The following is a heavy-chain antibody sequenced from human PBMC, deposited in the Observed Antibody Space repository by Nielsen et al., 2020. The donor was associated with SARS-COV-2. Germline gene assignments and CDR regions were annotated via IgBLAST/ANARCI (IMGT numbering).Heavy chain of an antibody. D-gene: IGHD3-9*01. Sequence: GESLKISCAASGFTFSSYAMHWVRQAPGKGLEWVAVISYDGSNKYYADSVKGRFTISRDNSKNTLYLQMCSLRAEDTAVYYCVKLDDILTGYPALDYWGQGTLVTVSS. CDR3: VKLDDILTGYPALDY. CDR2: ISYDGSNK. V-gene: IGHV3-30*14. CDR1: GFTFSSYA. J-gene: IGHJ4*02.